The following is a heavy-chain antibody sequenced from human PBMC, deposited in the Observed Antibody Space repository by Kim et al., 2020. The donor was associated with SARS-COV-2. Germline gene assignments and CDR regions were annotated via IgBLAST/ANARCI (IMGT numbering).Heavy chain of an antibody. Sequence: TASLKGRVTMSVNKSKNQFSLKLTSVTAADTAVYYCARCPVDTSSFWFDPWGQGTLVTVSS. D-gene: IGHD2-2*01. V-gene: IGHV4-4*02. J-gene: IGHJ5*02. CDR3: ARCPVDTSSFWFDP.